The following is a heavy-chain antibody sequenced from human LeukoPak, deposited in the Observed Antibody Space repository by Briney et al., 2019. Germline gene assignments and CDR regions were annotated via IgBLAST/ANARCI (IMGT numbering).Heavy chain of an antibody. CDR1: GYIFTGYY. CDR2: INPNSGGT. D-gene: IGHD3-3*01. Sequence: GASVKVSCKASGYIFTGYYMHWVRQAPGQGLEWMGWINPNSGGTNYAQKFQGRVTMTRDTSISTAYMELSRLRSDDTAVYYCARGSDDFWSGYSPSYWGQGTLVTVSS. J-gene: IGHJ4*02. V-gene: IGHV1-2*02. CDR3: ARGSDDFWSGYSPSY.